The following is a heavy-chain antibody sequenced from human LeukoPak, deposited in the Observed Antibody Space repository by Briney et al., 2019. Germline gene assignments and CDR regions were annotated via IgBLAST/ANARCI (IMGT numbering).Heavy chain of an antibody. J-gene: IGHJ3*02. D-gene: IGHD3-16*01. V-gene: IGHV3-21*01. CDR2: ISSSSSYI. Sequence: GGSLRLSCAASGFTFSSYSMNWVRQAPGKGLEWVSSISSSSSYIYYADSVKGRFTISRDNAKNSLNLQMNSLRAEDTAVYYCARDRGGGSHAFDIWGQGTMVTVSS. CDR3: ARDRGGGSHAFDI. CDR1: GFTFSSYS.